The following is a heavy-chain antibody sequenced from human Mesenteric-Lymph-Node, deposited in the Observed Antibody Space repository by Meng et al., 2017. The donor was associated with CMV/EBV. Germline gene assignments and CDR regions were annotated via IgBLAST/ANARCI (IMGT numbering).Heavy chain of an antibody. J-gene: IGHJ4*02. CDR1: GYTFSIYA. V-gene: IGHV1-3*04. CDR3: ARTNNWGFDY. Sequence: QVKLVQSGAEVKKPGAAVKVSCKASGYTFSIYAMHWVRQARGQRLEWMGWINIVEDKTKTSQNFQGRVTLTRDTSANTAYMELSSLRSDDTAVYYWARTNNWGFDYWGQGTLVTVSS. CDR2: INIVEDKT. D-gene: IGHD3-16*01.